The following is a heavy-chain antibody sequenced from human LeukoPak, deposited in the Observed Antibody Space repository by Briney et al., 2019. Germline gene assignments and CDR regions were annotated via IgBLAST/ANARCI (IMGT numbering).Heavy chain of an antibody. CDR1: GYTFNNYG. D-gene: IGHD4-17*01. V-gene: IGHV1-18*01. Sequence: ASVKVSCKASGYTFNNYGITWVRQAPGQGLEGMGWISVYNGNTNYAQKLQGRLTMTTDTSTSTAYMELRSLRSDDTAVYYCARGDYGDSKGRFDPWGQGTLVTVSS. CDR2: ISVYNGNT. CDR3: ARGDYGDSKGRFDP. J-gene: IGHJ5*02.